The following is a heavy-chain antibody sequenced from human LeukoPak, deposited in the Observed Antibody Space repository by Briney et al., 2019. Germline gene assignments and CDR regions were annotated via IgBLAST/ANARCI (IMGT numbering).Heavy chain of an antibody. J-gene: IGHJ5*02. CDR3: ARVSAFEGWFDP. V-gene: IGHV1-69*04. D-gene: IGHD3-10*01. CDR2: IIPILGIA. Sequence: ASVKVSCKASGGTFISYAISWVRQAPGQGLDWMGRIIPILGIANYAQKFQGRVTITADKSTSTAYMELSSLRSEDTAVYYCARVSAFEGWFDPWGQGTLVTVSS. CDR1: GGTFISYA.